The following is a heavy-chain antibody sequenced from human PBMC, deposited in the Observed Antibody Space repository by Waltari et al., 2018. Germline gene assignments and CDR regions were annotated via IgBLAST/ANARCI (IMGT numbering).Heavy chain of an antibody. D-gene: IGHD3-3*01. J-gene: IGHJ4*02. Sequence: QVQLVQSGAEVKKPGASVKVSCKASGYNFTNYDISWVRQAVGQGLEWMGWMNPDSGNTGYAQRIQGRVTMTRNTSISTAYMELSSLRSEDTAVYYCARTYYDFWTGSYWVHYFDDWGQGTLVTVSS. V-gene: IGHV1-8*01. CDR3: ARTYYDFWTGSYWVHYFDD. CDR1: GYNFTNYD. CDR2: MNPDSGNT.